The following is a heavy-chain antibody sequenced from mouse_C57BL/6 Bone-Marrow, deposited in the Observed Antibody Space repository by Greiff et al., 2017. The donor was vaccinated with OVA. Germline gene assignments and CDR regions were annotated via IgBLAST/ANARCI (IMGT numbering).Heavy chain of an antibody. CDR3: AREYYGSRILFAY. J-gene: IGHJ3*01. V-gene: IGHV1-82*01. Sequence: QVQLKESGPELVKPGASVKISCKASGYAFSSSWMNWVKQRPGKGLEWIGRIYPGDGDTNYNGKFKGKATLTADKSSSTAYMQLSSLTSEDSAVYVCAREYYGSRILFAYWGQGTLVTVSA. CDR2: IYPGDGDT. CDR1: GYAFSSSW. D-gene: IGHD1-1*01.